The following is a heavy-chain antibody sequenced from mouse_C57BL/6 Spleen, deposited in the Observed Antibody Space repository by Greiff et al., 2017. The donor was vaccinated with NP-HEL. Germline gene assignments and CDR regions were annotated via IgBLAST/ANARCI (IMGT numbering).Heavy chain of an antibody. Sequence: VQLQQSGAELVRPGASVTLSCKASGYTFTDYEMHWVKQTPVHGLEWIGAIDPETGGTAYNQKFKGKAILTADKSSSTASMELRSLTSEDSAVYYCTGGMITTVVPFAYWGQGTLVTVSA. J-gene: IGHJ3*01. CDR3: TGGMITTVVPFAY. V-gene: IGHV1-15*01. CDR1: GYTFTDYE. CDR2: IDPETGGT. D-gene: IGHD1-1*01.